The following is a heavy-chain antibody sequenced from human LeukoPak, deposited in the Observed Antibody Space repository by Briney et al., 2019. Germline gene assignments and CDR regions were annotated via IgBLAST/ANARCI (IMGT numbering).Heavy chain of an antibody. CDR2: IKHSGDST. CDR1: GDILNSYH. Sequence: ASVKVSCTASGDILNSYHIHWVRQAPGQGLEWMGIIKHSGDSTTYAQKFQGRLTMTRDTSTGTVNMELSSLTSEDTAVYYCARGSPTSAPGTRGSDPWGQGTLVTVSS. CDR3: ARGSPTSAPGTRGSDP. D-gene: IGHD6-13*01. J-gene: IGHJ5*02. V-gene: IGHV1-46*02.